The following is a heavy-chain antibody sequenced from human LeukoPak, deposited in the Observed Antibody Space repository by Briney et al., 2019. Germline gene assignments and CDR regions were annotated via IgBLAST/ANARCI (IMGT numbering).Heavy chain of an antibody. J-gene: IGHJ4*02. CDR3: AHVDSSGYYLLFDY. Sequence: VSGPTLVKPTQTLTLTCTFSGFSLSTSGVGVGWIRQPPGKALEWLALIYWDDDKRYSPSLKCRLTITKDTSKNQVVLTMTNMDPVDTATYYCAHVDSSGYYLLFDYWGQGTLVTVSS. D-gene: IGHD3-22*01. V-gene: IGHV2-5*02. CDR2: IYWDDDK. CDR1: GFSLSTSGVG.